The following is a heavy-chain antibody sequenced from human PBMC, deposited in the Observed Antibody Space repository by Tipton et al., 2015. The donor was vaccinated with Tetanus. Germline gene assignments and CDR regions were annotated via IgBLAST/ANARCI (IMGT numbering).Heavy chain of an antibody. CDR3: ARSECSGGKCFLGVFNS. V-gene: IGHV3-53*01. Sequence: SLRLSCAASGFIVSSSYMSWVRQTPGKGLELVSIIYSGGRTNFADSVKGRFAVSRDTSKNTLYLQMNTLRVEDTAIYYCARSECSGGKCFLGVFNSWGQGTLVTVSS. D-gene: IGHD6-19*01. CDR2: IYSGGRT. CDR1: GFIVSSSY. J-gene: IGHJ4*02.